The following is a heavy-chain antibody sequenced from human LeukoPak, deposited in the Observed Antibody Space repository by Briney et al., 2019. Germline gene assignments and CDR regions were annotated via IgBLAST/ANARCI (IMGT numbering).Heavy chain of an antibody. V-gene: IGHV4-39*01. CDR3: ASGYSSTLAKSVFDY. CDR2: IYYSGST. Sequence: SETLSLTCTVSGGSISSSSYYWGWIRQPPGKGLEWIGSIYYSGSTYYNPSLKSRVTISVDTSKNQFSLKLSSVTAADTAVYYCASGYSSTLAKSVFDYWGQGTLVTVSS. J-gene: IGHJ4*02. CDR1: GGSISSSSYY. D-gene: IGHD6-13*01.